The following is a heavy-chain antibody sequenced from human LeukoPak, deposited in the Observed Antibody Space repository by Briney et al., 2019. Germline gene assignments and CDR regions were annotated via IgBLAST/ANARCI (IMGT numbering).Heavy chain of an antibody. CDR3: ARPSTKRITIFGVVSYYFDY. J-gene: IGHJ4*02. V-gene: IGHV4-59*01. D-gene: IGHD3-3*01. CDR1: GGSISSYY. CDR2: IYYSGST. Sequence: SETLSLTCTVSGGSISSYYWSWIRQPPGKGLEWIGYIYYSGSTNYNPSLKSRVTISVDTSKNQFSLKLSSVTAADTAVYYCARPSTKRITIFGVVSYYFDYWGQGTLVTVSS.